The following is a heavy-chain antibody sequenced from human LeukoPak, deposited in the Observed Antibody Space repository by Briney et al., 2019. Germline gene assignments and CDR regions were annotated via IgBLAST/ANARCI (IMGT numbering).Heavy chain of an antibody. J-gene: IGHJ4*02. D-gene: IGHD5-18*01. CDR3: ARDGYSFGHGFDY. Sequence: GGSLRLSCAASGFTFSSYWMHWVRHTPGKGLVWVSRIKGDGSSTSYADSVKGRFTISRDNAKNTLYLQMNSLRAEDTAAYYCARDGYSFGHGFDYWGQGTLVTVSS. CDR1: GFTFSSYW. V-gene: IGHV3-74*01. CDR2: IKGDGSST.